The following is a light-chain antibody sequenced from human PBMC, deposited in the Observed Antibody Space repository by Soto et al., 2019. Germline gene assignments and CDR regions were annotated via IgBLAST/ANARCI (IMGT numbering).Light chain of an antibody. CDR1: QSVSSN. Sequence: EIVMTQSPATLSVSPGERATFSCRASQSVSSNLAWYQQKPGQAPRLLIYGASIRATGIPARFTGSGSGTEFTLTISCLQSEDFATYYCQQYYSYPRTFGQGTKVDIK. V-gene: IGKV3-15*01. CDR3: QQYYSYPRT. CDR2: GAS. J-gene: IGKJ1*01.